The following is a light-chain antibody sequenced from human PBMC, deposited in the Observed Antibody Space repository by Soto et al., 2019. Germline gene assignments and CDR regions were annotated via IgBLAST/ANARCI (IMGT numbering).Light chain of an antibody. CDR2: GTS. CDR1: QSVRSNY. V-gene: IGKV3-20*01. Sequence: EIVLTQSPGTLSLSPGERATLSCRASQSVRSNYLAWYQQKPGQAPSLLIYGTSGRTGGTPDRFTGSGSGTDFTLTISSLQPEDFATYYCQHFNGYLLTFGGGTKVEIK. CDR3: QHFNGYLLT. J-gene: IGKJ4*01.